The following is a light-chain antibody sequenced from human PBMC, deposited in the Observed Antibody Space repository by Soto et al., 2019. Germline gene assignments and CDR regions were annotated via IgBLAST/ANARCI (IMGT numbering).Light chain of an antibody. CDR2: AAS. J-gene: IGKJ1*01. Sequence: EIEFTHDRGMLYFSRGERSTRACGASQSVSNDLAWYRQKPGQAPRLLIYAASIRATGIPARFSVSGSGTEFTLTISSLESEDFAVYYCQQYDAWPRTFGQGIKVDIK. CDR3: QQYDAWPRT. CDR1: QSVSND. V-gene: IGKV3-15*01.